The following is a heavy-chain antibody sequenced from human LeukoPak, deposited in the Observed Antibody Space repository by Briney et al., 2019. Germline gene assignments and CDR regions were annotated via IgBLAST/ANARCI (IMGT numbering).Heavy chain of an antibody. CDR3: ARQGAARAYNWFDP. Sequence: PSETLSLTCTVSGGSISSSSYYWGWIRQPPGKGLEWIGSIYYSGSAYYNPSLNSRVSISVDTSKNQFSLKLSSVTAADTAVYYCARQGAARAYNWFDPWGQGTLVTVSS. D-gene: IGHD1-26*01. CDR2: IYYSGSA. J-gene: IGHJ5*02. V-gene: IGHV4-39*01. CDR1: GGSISSSSYY.